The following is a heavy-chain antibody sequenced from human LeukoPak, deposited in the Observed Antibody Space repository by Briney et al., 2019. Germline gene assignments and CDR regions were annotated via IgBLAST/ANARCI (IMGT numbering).Heavy chain of an antibody. Sequence: ASVKVSCKASGDTFRNSEIHWVRQAPGQGLEWIGRVIPILDVANSAQKFQGRVTISADKSTSTAYVEVTSLRSEDTAVYYCARDQTAAGTIDYWGQGTLVTVSS. CDR2: VIPILDVA. D-gene: IGHD6-13*01. J-gene: IGHJ4*02. V-gene: IGHV1-69*04. CDR1: GDTFRNSE. CDR3: ARDQTAAGTIDY.